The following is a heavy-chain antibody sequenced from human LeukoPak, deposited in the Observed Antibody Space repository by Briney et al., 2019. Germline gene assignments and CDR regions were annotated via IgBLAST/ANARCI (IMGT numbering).Heavy chain of an antibody. Sequence: ASVKVSCKASGYTFTSYGISWVRQAPGQGLEWMGWISAYNGNTNYAQKLQGRVTMTTDTSTSTAYMELRSLRSDDTAVYYCASVNCSGGSCFSGFYMDVWGKGTTVTISS. CDR2: ISAYNGNT. CDR1: GYTFTSYG. J-gene: IGHJ6*03. CDR3: ASVNCSGGSCFSGFYMDV. D-gene: IGHD2-15*01. V-gene: IGHV1-18*01.